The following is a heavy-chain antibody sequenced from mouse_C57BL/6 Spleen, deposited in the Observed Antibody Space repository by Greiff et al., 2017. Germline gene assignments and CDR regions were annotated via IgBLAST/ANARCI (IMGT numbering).Heavy chain of an antibody. D-gene: IGHD4-1*01. V-gene: IGHV1-54*01. CDR1: GYAFTNYL. CDR2: INPGSGGT. CDR3: AREKYWSFDY. Sequence: QVQLKESGAELVRPGTSVKVSCKASGYAFTNYLIEWVKQRPGQGLEWIGVINPGSGGTNYNEKFKGKATLTADKSSSTAYMQLSSLTAEDSAVYFCAREKYWSFDYWGQGTTLTVSS. J-gene: IGHJ2*01.